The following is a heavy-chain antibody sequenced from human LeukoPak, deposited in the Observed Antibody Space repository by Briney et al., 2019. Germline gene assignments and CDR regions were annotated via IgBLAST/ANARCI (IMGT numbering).Heavy chain of an antibody. CDR2: ISWNSGSI. CDR1: GFAFDDYA. Sequence: PGGSLRLSCAASGFAFDDYAMHWVRQAPGKGLEWVSGISWNSGSIGYADSVKGRFTISRDNAKNSLYLQMNSLRAEDTALYYCAKGLFGGHLTYGMDVWGQGTTVTVSS. CDR3: AKGLFGGHLTYGMDV. V-gene: IGHV3-9*01. J-gene: IGHJ6*02. D-gene: IGHD3-10*01.